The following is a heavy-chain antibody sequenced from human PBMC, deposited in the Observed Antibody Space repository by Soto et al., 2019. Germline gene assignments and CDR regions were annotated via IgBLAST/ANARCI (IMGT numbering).Heavy chain of an antibody. CDR1: GYTFTSYY. Sequence: ASVKVSCKASGYTFTSYYMHWVRQAPGRGLEWMGIINPSGGSTSYTQKFLGRVTMTRDTSTSTVYMELSSLRSEDTAVYYCACTYYYDSSGYPYYYYYGMDVWGQGTTVTVSS. CDR3: ACTYYYDSSGYPYYYYYGMDV. V-gene: IGHV1-46*01. D-gene: IGHD3-22*01. CDR2: INPSGGST. J-gene: IGHJ6*02.